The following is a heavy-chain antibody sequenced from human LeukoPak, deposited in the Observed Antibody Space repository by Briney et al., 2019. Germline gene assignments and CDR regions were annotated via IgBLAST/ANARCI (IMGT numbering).Heavy chain of an antibody. V-gene: IGHV4-4*07. D-gene: IGHD2-2*01. CDR1: GGSISSYY. Sequence: SETLSLACTVSGGSISSYYWSWIRQPAGKALEWIGRMQISGITNYNPSLQSRVTMSLDTSKNQFSLKLSSVTAADTAVYYCARDLVVAPYNWFDPWGQGTLVTVSS. CDR2: MQISGIT. CDR3: ARDLVVAPYNWFDP. J-gene: IGHJ5*02.